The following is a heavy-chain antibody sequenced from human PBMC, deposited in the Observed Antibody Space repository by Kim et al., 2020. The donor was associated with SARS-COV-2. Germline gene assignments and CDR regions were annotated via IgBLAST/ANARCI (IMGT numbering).Heavy chain of an antibody. CDR3: AKDLSLGVLVAGTPLLYGMDV. D-gene: IGHD6-19*01. CDR2: ISYDGSNK. V-gene: IGHV3-30*18. CDR1: GFTFSSYG. Sequence: LSLTCAASGFTFSSYGMHWVRQAPGKGLEWVAVISYDGSNKYYADSVKGRFTISRDNSKNTLYLQMNSLRAEDTAVYYCAKDLSLGVLVAGTPLLYGMDVWGQGTTVTVSS. J-gene: IGHJ6*02.